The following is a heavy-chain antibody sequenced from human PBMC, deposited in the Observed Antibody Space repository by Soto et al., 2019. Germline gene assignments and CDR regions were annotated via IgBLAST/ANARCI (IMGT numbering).Heavy chain of an antibody. V-gene: IGHV4-31*02. CDR2: IYYNGNT. D-gene: IGHD6-19*01. CDR3: SRGLDRDSNGYPGY. Sequence: NPSETLSLTCTVSGGSISSGGYYWSWIRQHPGKGLEWIGYIYYNGNTYYNPSPKSRVTISVDTARNQFSLRLSSVTAADTAVYFCSRGLDRDSNGYPGYWGQGTLVTVSS. CDR1: GGSISSGGYY. J-gene: IGHJ4*02.